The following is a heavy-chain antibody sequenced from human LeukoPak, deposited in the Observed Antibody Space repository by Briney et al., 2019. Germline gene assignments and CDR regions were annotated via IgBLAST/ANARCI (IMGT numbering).Heavy chain of an antibody. CDR1: GYSISSGYF. CDR3: ARGLEQWLVRGYFQH. CDR2: IYQSETA. V-gene: IGHV4-38-2*02. Sequence: SETLSLTCTVSGYSISSGYFWGWMRQPPGKGLEWIGSIYQSETAHYNPSLKSPVTISVDTSKNQISLKVISVTAADTAVYYCARGLEQWLVRGYFQHWGQGTLVTVSS. D-gene: IGHD6-19*01. J-gene: IGHJ1*01.